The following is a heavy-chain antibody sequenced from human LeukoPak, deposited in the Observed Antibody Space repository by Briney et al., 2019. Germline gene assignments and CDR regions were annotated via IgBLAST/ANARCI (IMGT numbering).Heavy chain of an antibody. CDR3: AGEDNSSGYRPFDI. CDR2: INPNNGGT. V-gene: IGHV1-2*06. D-gene: IGHD3-22*01. J-gene: IGHJ3*02. Sequence: ASVKVSCKASGYTFTDYYIHWVRQAPGQALEWMGRINPNNGGTNYAQKFQGRVTMTRDMSMSTAYMELSRLRSVDTAVYYCAGEDNSSGYRPFDIWGQGTMVTVPS. CDR1: GYTFTDYY.